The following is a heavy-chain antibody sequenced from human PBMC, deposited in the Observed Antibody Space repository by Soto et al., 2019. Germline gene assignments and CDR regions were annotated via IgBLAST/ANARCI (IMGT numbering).Heavy chain of an antibody. D-gene: IGHD3-22*01. CDR2: IYYSGST. CDR3: ASTGELTDSSIFDY. J-gene: IGHJ4*02. V-gene: IGHV4-31*03. CDR1: GGSISSGGYY. Sequence: SETLSLTCTVSGGSISSGGYYWSWIRQHPGKGLEWIGYIYYSGSTYYNPSLKSRVTISVDTSKNQFSLKLSSVTAADTAVYYCASTGELTDSSIFDYWGQGTLVTVSS.